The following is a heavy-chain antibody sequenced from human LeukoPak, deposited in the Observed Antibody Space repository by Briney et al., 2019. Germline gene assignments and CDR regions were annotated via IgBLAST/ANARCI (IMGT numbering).Heavy chain of an antibody. D-gene: IGHD3-9*01. J-gene: IGHJ4*02. CDR2: IYSGGST. CDR3: ASTPPRYLGYFDY. V-gene: IGHV3-53*01. CDR1: GFTVSYNY. Sequence: GGSLRLSCAASGFTVSYNYMSWVRQAPGRGLEWVSVIYSGGSTYYADSVKGRFTISRDNSKNTLYFQMNSLRAEDTAVYYCASTPPRYLGYFDYWGQGTLVTVSS.